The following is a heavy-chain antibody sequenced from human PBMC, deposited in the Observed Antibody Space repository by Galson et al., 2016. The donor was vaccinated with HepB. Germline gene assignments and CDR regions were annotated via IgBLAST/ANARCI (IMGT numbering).Heavy chain of an antibody. J-gene: IGHJ4*02. CDR3: ATNGPQLYFHWLNSFDY. Sequence: SLRLSCAASGFTSSTYAMSWVRQAPGKGLEWVSAISATGSSTYYADPVEGRFTISKDNSKNTLYLQMNGLRTEDTAIYYCATNGPQLYFHWLNSFDYWGQGTLVTVSS. CDR2: ISATGSST. CDR1: GFTSSTYA. V-gene: IGHV3-23*01. D-gene: IGHD3-9*01.